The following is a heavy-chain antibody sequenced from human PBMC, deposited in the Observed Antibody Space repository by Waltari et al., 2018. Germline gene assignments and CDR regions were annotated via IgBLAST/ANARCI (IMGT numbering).Heavy chain of an antibody. J-gene: IGHJ4*02. CDR2: IDDRGST. CDR3: ARDPHLDSYDYGDHVVPGDY. V-gene: IGHV4-39*07. D-gene: IGHD4-17*01. CDR1: GGSISSSSYY. Sequence: QLQLQESGPGLVKPSETLSLTCTVSGGSISSSSYYWGWIRQPPGKGLEWIGNIDDRGSTHYNPSLKSRVTISVDTSKKQFSLKLTSVTAADTAVYYCARDPHLDSYDYGDHVVPGDYWGQGTLVTVSS.